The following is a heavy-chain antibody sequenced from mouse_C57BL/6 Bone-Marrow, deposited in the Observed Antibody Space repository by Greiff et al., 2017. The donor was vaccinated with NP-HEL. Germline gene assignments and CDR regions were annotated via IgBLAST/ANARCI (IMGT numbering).Heavy chain of an antibody. V-gene: IGHV1-74*01. CDR3: AIEAYSNYVPFAY. CDR1: GYTFTSYW. J-gene: IGHJ3*01. Sequence: QVQLQQPGAELVKPGASVKVSCKASGYTFTSYWMHWVKQRPGQGLEWIGRIHPSDSDTNYNEKFKGKATLTVDKSSSTAYMQLSSLTSEDIAVYYCAIEAYSNYVPFAYWGQGTLVTVSA. D-gene: IGHD2-5*01. CDR2: IHPSDSDT.